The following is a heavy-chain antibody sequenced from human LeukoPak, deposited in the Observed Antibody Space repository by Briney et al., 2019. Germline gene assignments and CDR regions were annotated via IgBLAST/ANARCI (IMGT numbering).Heavy chain of an antibody. CDR3: ARHLGYREGVDY. CDR1: GYSCTSYW. J-gene: IGHJ4*02. V-gene: IGHV5-51*01. CDR2: IYPGNSDT. D-gene: IGHD5-12*01. Sequence: GESLEISCKGSGYSCTSYWIGWVRQIPGKGLEWLGIIYPGNSDTRYSPSFQGQVTISADKSISTAYLQWSSLKASDTAMYYCARHLGYREGVDYWGQGTLVTVSS.